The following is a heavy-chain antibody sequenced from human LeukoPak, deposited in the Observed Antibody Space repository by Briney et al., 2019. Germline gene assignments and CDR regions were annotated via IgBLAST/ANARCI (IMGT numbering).Heavy chain of an antibody. CDR3: ASGGSSWYYYYGMDV. CDR2: IKQDGSEK. CDR1: GFTLSSYW. J-gene: IGHJ6*02. V-gene: IGHV3-7*01. D-gene: IGHD6-13*01. Sequence: PGGSLRLSCAASGFTLSSYWMSWVRQAPGKGLEWVANIKQDGSEKYYVDSVKGRFTISRDNAKNSLYLQMNSLRAEDTAVYYCASGGSSWYYYYGMDVWGQGTTVTVSS.